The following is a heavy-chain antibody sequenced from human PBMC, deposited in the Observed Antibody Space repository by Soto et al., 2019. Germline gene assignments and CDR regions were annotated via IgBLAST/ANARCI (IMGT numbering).Heavy chain of an antibody. V-gene: IGHV3-48*03. CDR2: ISRSGSTI. CDR3: ARRHGGTGTDY. D-gene: IGHD1-1*01. Sequence: GGSLRLSCAASGFTFSSYEMNWVRQAPGKGLEWVSYISRSGSTIYYADSVKGRFTISRDNAKNSLYLQMNSLRAEDTAVYYCARRHGGTGTDYWGQGTLVTVSS. J-gene: IGHJ4*02. CDR1: GFTFSSYE.